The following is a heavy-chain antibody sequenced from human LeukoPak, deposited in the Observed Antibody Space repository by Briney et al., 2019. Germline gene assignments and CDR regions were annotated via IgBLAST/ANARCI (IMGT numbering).Heavy chain of an antibody. V-gene: IGHV1-2*02. CDR1: GDTFIPYT. CDR3: ARGKGIHTADLDY. Sequence: ASVKVSCKASGDTFIPYTFSWVRQAPGQGLEWMGWINPNSGGTNYAQKFQGRVTMTRDTSISTAYMELSRLRSDDTAVYYCARGKGIHTADLDYWGQGTLVTVSS. J-gene: IGHJ4*02. CDR2: INPNSGGT. D-gene: IGHD5-18*01.